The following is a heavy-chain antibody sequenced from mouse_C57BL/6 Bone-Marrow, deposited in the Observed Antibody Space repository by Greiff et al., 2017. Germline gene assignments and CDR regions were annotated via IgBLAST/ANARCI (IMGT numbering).Heavy chain of an antibody. Sequence: QVQLQQSGPELVKPGASVKISCKASGYAFSSSWMNWVKQRPGKGLEWIGRIYPGDGDTNYNGKFEGKATLTADKSSSTAYMQLSSLTSEDSAVYFCARAGKIYYDYVYFDYWGQGTTLTVSS. CDR2: IYPGDGDT. J-gene: IGHJ2*01. CDR3: ARAGKIYYDYVYFDY. D-gene: IGHD2-4*01. CDR1: GYAFSSSW. V-gene: IGHV1-82*01.